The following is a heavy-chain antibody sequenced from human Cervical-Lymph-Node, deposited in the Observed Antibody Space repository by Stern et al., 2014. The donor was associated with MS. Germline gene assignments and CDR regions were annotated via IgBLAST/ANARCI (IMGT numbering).Heavy chain of an antibody. CDR1: GFSLSTSGMC. Sequence: QINLKESGPALVKPTQTLTLTCNFSGFSLSTSGMCVSWIRQPPGKALEWLALIDWDDDKFYSTSLKTRLTISKDTSRNQVVLTMTNMDPVDTATYYCARTVSGGVLSDYWGQGTLVTVSS. D-gene: IGHD3-16*01. V-gene: IGHV2-70*01. CDR2: IDWDDDK. J-gene: IGHJ4*02. CDR3: ARTVSGGVLSDY.